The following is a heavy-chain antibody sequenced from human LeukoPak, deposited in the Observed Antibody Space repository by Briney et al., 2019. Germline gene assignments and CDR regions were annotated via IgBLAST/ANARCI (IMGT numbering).Heavy chain of an antibody. CDR1: GFTFTNQA. Sequence: GGSLRLSCAASGFTFTNQAMNWVRQAQEKGMEWDSTIHGGGDVTYYADSVKGRFTISRDNSRNTLYLQMNSLRAEDTAVYYCAKALSSSFYYFDLGGRGTLVTVSS. V-gene: IGHV3-23*01. D-gene: IGHD3-16*02. CDR3: AKALSSSFYYFDL. J-gene: IGHJ2*01. CDR2: IHGGGDVT.